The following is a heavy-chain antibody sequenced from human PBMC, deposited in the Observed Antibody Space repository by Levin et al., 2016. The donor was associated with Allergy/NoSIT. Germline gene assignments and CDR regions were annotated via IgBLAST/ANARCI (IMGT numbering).Heavy chain of an antibody. CDR2: ISGYNGKT. J-gene: IGHJ4*02. Sequence: ASVKVSCKASGYSFSSYGITWMRQAPGQGLEWMGSISGYNGKTDYAQKFQGRLTMITDTSTSTAYMDLRSLRSDDTAVYYCAKALSGREFFDYWGQGTLVTVSS. D-gene: IGHD1-26*01. CDR1: GYSFSSYG. V-gene: IGHV1-18*01. CDR3: AKALSGREFFDY.